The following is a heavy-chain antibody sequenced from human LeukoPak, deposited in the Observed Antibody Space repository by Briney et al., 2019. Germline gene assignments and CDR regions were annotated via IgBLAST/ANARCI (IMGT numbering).Heavy chain of an antibody. CDR3: ARDLHGGNSFTSDWYFDL. Sequence: PSGTLSLTCAVSGGSISISNSNWWSWVRQPPGKGLEWICNIYHSGSTNYNPSLKSRVTISVDKSKNQFSLKLSSVTAADTAVYYCARDLHGGNSFTSDWYFDLWGRGTLVTLSS. D-gene: IGHD4-23*01. CDR2: IYHSGST. CDR1: GGSISISNSNW. J-gene: IGHJ2*01. V-gene: IGHV4-4*02.